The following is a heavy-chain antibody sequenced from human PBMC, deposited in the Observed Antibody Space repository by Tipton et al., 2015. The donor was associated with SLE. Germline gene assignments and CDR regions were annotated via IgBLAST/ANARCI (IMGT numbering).Heavy chain of an antibody. CDR3: ASSGRYSSSWFWFDH. CDR2: INHSGST. V-gene: IGHV4-34*01. Sequence: TLSLTCAVYGGSFSGYYWSWIRQPPGKGLEWIGEINHSGSTNYNPSLKSRVTISVGTSKNQFSLKLSSVTAADTAVYYCASSGRYSSSWFWFDHWGQGTLGTVSS. J-gene: IGHJ5*02. CDR1: GGSFSGYY. D-gene: IGHD6-13*01.